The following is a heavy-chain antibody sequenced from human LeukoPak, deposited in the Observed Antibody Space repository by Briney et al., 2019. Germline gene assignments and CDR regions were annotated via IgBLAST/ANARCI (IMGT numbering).Heavy chain of an antibody. Sequence: SETLSLTCAVYGGSFSGYYWSWIRQPPGKGLEWIGEINHSGSTNYNPSLKSRVTISVDTSKNQFSLKLSSVTAADTAAYYCARAPLLWFGELWSYYYYGMDVWGQGTTVTVSS. J-gene: IGHJ6*02. CDR2: INHSGST. CDR3: ARAPLLWFGELWSYYYYGMDV. V-gene: IGHV4-34*01. D-gene: IGHD3-10*01. CDR1: GGSFSGYY.